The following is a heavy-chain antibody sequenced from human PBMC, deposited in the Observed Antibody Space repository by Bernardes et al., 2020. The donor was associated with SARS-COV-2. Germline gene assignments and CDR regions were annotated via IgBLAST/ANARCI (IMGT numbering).Heavy chain of an antibody. V-gene: IGHV2-5*02. CDR2: IYWDDDK. CDR1: LFSLSNSGVG. Sequence: SEPTPSKPTLSLTLSCTFSLFSLSNSGVGVGWIRPPPGRPLEWLALIYWDDDKRYSPSRKSRLTITKDTSKNQVVLTMTNMDSVDTATYYCAHSHNWFDPWGQGTLVTVSS. CDR3: AHSHNWFDP. J-gene: IGHJ5*02.